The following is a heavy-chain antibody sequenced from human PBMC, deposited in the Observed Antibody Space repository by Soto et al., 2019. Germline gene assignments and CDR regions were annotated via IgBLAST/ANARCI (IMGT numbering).Heavy chain of an antibody. D-gene: IGHD3-22*01. V-gene: IGHV1-46*03. Sequence: QVQLVQSGAEVKKPGASVKVSCKASGYTFTSYYMHWVRQAPGQGLEWMGIINPSGGSTSYAQKFXGXVXMXXDTSTSTVYMELSSLRSEDTAVYYCVRETYYYDSSGYYPDYWGQGTRVTVSS. CDR3: VRETYYYDSSGYYPDY. CDR1: GYTFTSYY. J-gene: IGHJ4*02. CDR2: INPSGGST.